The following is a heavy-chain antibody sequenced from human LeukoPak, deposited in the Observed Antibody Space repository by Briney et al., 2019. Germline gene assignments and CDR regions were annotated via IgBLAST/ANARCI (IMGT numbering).Heavy chain of an antibody. D-gene: IGHD6-13*01. CDR2: INPSGGST. Sequence: ASVKVSCKASGYTFTSYYMHWVRQAPGQGLEWMGIINPSGGSTSYAQKFQGRVTMTRDASTSTVYMELSSLRSEDTAVYYCARARGIAANDRVYDYWGQGTLVTVSS. V-gene: IGHV1-46*01. J-gene: IGHJ4*02. CDR1: GYTFTSYY. CDR3: ARARGIAANDRVYDY.